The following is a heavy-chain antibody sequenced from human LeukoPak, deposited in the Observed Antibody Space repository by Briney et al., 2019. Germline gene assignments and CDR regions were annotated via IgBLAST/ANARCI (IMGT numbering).Heavy chain of an antibody. D-gene: IGHD3-9*01. CDR2: IYYRGST. J-gene: IGHJ3*02. V-gene: IGHV4-39*01. CDR1: GGSVSSSSYY. Sequence: SETLSLTCSVSGGSVSSSSYYWDWIRQPPGKGLEWIGSIYYRGSTYYNPSLKSRVTISVDTSKNQFSLKLSSVTAADTAVYYCARRLAITAFDIWGQGTMVTVSS. CDR3: ARRLAITAFDI.